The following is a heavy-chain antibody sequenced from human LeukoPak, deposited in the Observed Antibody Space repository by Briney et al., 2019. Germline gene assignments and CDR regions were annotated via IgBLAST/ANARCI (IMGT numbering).Heavy chain of an antibody. D-gene: IGHD3-22*01. CDR1: GGSISSSSYY. CDR2: IYYSGST. V-gene: IGHV4-39*07. J-gene: IGHJ4*02. Sequence: PSETLSPTCTVSGGSISSSSYYWGWIRQPPGKGLEWIGSIYYSGSTYYNPSLKSRVTISVDTSKNQFSLKLSSVTAADTAVYYCARVCDYYDSSGYCQPLDYWGQGTLVTVSS. CDR3: ARVCDYYDSSGYCQPLDY.